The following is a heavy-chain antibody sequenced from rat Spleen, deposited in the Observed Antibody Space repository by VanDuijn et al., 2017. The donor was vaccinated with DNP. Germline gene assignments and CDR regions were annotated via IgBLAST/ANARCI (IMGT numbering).Heavy chain of an antibody. CDR2: ISNTVDNT. Sequence: EVQLVESGGGLVQPGRSMKLSCAASGFTFSDYYMAWVRQAPTKGLEWVASISNTVDNTSYSDSVRGRFSLSRDNAKSTLYLQVNSLRSEDTATYYCTRQDPLLLTLFTYWGQGTLVTVSS. D-gene: IGHD1-1*01. J-gene: IGHJ3*01. CDR1: GFTFSDYY. V-gene: IGHV5-25*01. CDR3: TRQDPLLLTLFTY.